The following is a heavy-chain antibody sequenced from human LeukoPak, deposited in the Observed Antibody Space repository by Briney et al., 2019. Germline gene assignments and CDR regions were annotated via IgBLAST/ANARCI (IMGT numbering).Heavy chain of an antibody. CDR3: ARVPHKGIAVAGYYFAY. D-gene: IGHD6-13*01. CDR1: AFTFSSYS. V-gene: IGHV3-21*01. Sequence: GGSLSLACPASAFTFSSYSMNWVRQAPGRGLEWVSSISSISRYICYAYSGKGRLTIYRDNAKNSLYLQMNSLRAEDTAVYYRARVPHKGIAVAGYYFAYWGQGTLVTVSS. J-gene: IGHJ4*02. CDR2: ISSISRYI.